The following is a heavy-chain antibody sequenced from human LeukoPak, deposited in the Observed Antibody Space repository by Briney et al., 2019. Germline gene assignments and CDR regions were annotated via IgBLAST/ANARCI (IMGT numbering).Heavy chain of an antibody. Sequence: SETLSLTCTVSGGSISSYYWSWIRQPPGKGLEWIGYIYYSGSTNYNPSLKSRVTISVDTSKNQFSLKLSSVTAADTAVYYCARVGGYGAFNWFDPWGQGTLVTVSS. CDR1: GGSISSYY. J-gene: IGHJ5*02. D-gene: IGHD4-17*01. CDR3: ARVGGYGAFNWFDP. CDR2: IYYSGST. V-gene: IGHV4-59*01.